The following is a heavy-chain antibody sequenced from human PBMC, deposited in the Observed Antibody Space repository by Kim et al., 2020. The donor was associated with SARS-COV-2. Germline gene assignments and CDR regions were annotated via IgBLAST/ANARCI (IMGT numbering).Heavy chain of an antibody. J-gene: IGHJ4*02. V-gene: IGHV7-4-1*02. Sequence: TYAQSFTGRSVFSLDTSGSTAYLQISSLKAEDTAVYYCARGYGGNSDFSYWGQGTLVTVSS. D-gene: IGHD2-21*02. CDR3: ARGYGGNSDFSY.